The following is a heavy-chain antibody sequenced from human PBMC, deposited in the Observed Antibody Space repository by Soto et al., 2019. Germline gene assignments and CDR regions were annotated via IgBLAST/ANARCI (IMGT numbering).Heavy chain of an antibody. Sequence: EVQLVESGGGLVKPGGSLRLSCAASGFTFSDYYINWVRQAPGKGLEWVSSISSSSSDIYYADSVKGRFTVSRDNAKNSLSLQMNSLRAEDTAAYYCAREIRYCGGGSCYTVGAFDIWGQGTMVTVSS. CDR2: ISSSSSDI. V-gene: IGHV3-21*01. CDR1: GFTFSDYY. D-gene: IGHD2-15*01. J-gene: IGHJ3*02. CDR3: AREIRYCGGGSCYTVGAFDI.